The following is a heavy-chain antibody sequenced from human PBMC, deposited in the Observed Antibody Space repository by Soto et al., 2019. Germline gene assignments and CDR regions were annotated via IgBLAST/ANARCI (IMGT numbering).Heavy chain of an antibody. Sequence: SETLSLTCTVSGGSISSSSYYWGWIRQPPGKGLEWIGSIYYSGSTYYNPSLKSRVTISVDTSKNQFSLKLSSVTAADTAVYYCATRIAAAGTYHYYYYMDVWGKGTTVTVSS. CDR2: IYYSGST. CDR1: GGSISSSSYY. D-gene: IGHD6-13*01. V-gene: IGHV4-39*01. J-gene: IGHJ6*03. CDR3: ATRIAAAGTYHYYYYMDV.